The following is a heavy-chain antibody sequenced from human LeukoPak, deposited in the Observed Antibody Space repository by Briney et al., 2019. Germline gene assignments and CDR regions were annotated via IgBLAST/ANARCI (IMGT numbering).Heavy chain of an antibody. V-gene: IGHV4-34*01. J-gene: IGHJ6*03. CDR1: GGSFSGYY. CDR2: INHSGST. Sequence: SETLSLTCAVYGGSFSGYYWSWIRQPPGKGLEWIGEINHSGSTNYNPSLKSRVTISVDTSKNQFSLKLSSVTAADTAVYYCARGGYDSSGHYYYYYYYMDVWGKRTTVTVSS. CDR3: ARGGYDSSGHYYYYYYYMDV. D-gene: IGHD3-22*01.